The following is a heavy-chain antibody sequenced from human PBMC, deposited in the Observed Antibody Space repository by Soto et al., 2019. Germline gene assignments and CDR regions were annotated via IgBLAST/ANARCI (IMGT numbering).Heavy chain of an antibody. D-gene: IGHD4-4*01. J-gene: IGHJ4*02. Sequence: EVQLVESGGGLVQPGGSLRLSCVASGIIFNDYWMTWVRHCPGKGLEWVATIKKDGSRKYYADSVKGRVSISRDNGENSLFLQMNSLRGEDTALYYCAVDYSTCGHDWWGQGTPVTVSS. V-gene: IGHV3-7*01. CDR1: GIIFNDYW. CDR2: IKKDGSRK. CDR3: AVDYSTCGHDW.